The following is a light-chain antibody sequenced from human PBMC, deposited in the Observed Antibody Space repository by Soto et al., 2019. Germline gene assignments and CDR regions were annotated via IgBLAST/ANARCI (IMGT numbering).Light chain of an antibody. CDR2: AAS. Sequence: IRMNQSPTSRSASVVDRVTITFRASQSISSYLNWYQQKPGKAPKLLIYAASSLQSGVPSRFSGSGSGTDFTLTISSLQPEDFATYYCQQSYSTPWTFGQGTKVDIK. CDR3: QQSYSTPWT. CDR1: QSISSY. J-gene: IGKJ1*01. V-gene: IGKV1-39*01.